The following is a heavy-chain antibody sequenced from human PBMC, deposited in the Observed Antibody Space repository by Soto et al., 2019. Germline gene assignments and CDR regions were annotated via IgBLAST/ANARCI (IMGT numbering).Heavy chain of an antibody. CDR2: ISGSGGST. Sequence: GGSLRLSCAASGFTFSSYAMSWVRQAPGKGLEWVSAISGSGGSTYYADSVKGRFTISRDNSKNTLYLQMNSLRAEETAVYYCAKLANYDILTGYYGGSAFGFDPWGQGTLVTVSS. J-gene: IGHJ5*02. D-gene: IGHD3-9*01. CDR1: GFTFSSYA. CDR3: AKLANYDILTGYYGGSAFGFDP. V-gene: IGHV3-23*01.